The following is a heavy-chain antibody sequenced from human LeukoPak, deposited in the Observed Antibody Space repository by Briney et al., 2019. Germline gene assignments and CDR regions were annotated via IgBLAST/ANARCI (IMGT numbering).Heavy chain of an antibody. CDR3: ARDGTSTDDY. J-gene: IGHJ4*02. CDR2: ISGNNDNP. CDR1: GYTSSNFG. D-gene: IGHD2-2*01. V-gene: IGHV1-18*01. Sequence: AASVKVSCKTSGYTSSNFGINWVRQAPGQGLEWMGWISGNNDNPNYGQKFQGRLTVTTDTSTSTAYMELRNLRFDDTAVYYCARDGTSTDDYWGQGTLVTVSS.